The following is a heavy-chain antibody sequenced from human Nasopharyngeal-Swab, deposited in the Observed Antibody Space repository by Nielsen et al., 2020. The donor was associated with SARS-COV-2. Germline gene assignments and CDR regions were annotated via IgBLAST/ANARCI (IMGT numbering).Heavy chain of an antibody. V-gene: IGHV1-2*02. CDR1: GYTFTVYY. CDR3: AVPTIAAARDAFDI. J-gene: IGHJ3*02. D-gene: IGHD6-13*01. CDR2: INPYSGGT. Sequence: ASVKVSCNASGYTFTVYYMHWVRQAPAQGLEWMGWINPYSGGTIYAEKFQGRVTMTMDTSISTAYMELSRLRSDDTAVYYCAVPTIAAARDAFDIWGQGTMVTVSS.